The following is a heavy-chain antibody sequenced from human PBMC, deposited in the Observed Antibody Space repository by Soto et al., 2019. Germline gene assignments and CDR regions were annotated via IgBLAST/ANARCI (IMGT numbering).Heavy chain of an antibody. CDR1: GGTFSSYT. V-gene: IGHV1-69*08. CDR3: ARDRREVYYYGMDV. Sequence: QVQLVQSGAEVKKPGSSVKVSCKASGGTFSSYTISWVRQAPGQGLEWMGRIIPILGIANYAQKFQGSVTITADKSTSTAYMELSSLRSEDTAVYYCARDRREVYYYGMDVWGQGTTVTVSS. J-gene: IGHJ6*02. D-gene: IGHD1-26*01. CDR2: IIPILGIA.